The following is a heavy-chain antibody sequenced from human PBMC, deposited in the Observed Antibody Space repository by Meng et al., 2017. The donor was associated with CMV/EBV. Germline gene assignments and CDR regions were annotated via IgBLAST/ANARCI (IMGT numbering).Heavy chain of an antibody. D-gene: IGHD2-2*01. CDR1: GGTFGSYT. V-gene: IGHV1-69*04. J-gene: IGHJ6*04. CDR3: ARDGRYCSSTSCYVVGNYYYYYGMDV. Sequence: SVKVSCKASGGTFGSYTISGVRQAPGQGLEWMGRIIPILGIANYAQKFQGRVTITADKSTSTAYMELSSLRSEDTAVYYCARDGRYCSSTSCYVVGNYYYYYGMDVWGKGTTVTVSS. CDR2: IIPILGIA.